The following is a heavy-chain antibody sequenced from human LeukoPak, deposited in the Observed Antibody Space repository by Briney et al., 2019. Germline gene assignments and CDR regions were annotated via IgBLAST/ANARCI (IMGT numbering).Heavy chain of an antibody. CDR1: GGTFSSYA. J-gene: IGHJ4*02. D-gene: IGHD3-22*01. CDR3: ARYNGAKRGNYYDSSGYPYYFDY. Sequence: SVKVSCKASGGTFSSYAISWVRQAPGQGLEWMGRIIPILGIANYAQKFQGRVTITADKSTSTAYMELSSLRSEDTAVYYCARYNGAKRGNYYDSSGYPYYFDYWGQGTLVTVSP. V-gene: IGHV1-69*04. CDR2: IIPILGIA.